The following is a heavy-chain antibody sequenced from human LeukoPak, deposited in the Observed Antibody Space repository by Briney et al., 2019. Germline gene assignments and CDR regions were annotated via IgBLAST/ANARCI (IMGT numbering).Heavy chain of an antibody. V-gene: IGHV5-51*01. J-gene: IGHJ4*02. D-gene: IGHD2-21*02. CDR2: IYPGDSNT. CDR1: GYXFTSYW. Sequence: GESLKISCKGSGYXFTSYWICWVRQMPGKGLEWMGIIYPGDSNTRYSPSFQGQVTISADKSISTAYLQWTSLKASDTAIYYCARQPLVRDCGGDCEFDYWGQGTRVSVSS. CDR3: ARQPLVRDCGGDCEFDY.